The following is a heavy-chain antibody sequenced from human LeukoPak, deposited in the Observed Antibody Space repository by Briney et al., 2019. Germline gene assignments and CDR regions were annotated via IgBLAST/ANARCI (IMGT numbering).Heavy chain of an antibody. CDR1: GVPISPYY. J-gene: IGHJ3*01. D-gene: IGHD3-3*01. Sequence: SENLSLTCAVSGVPISPYYWAWIRQPPGKGLEWIGYIHTSGSNNQYPSLKSRVTISVDKSKNHFSLRLTSVTAADTAVYYCARLSAAVHLGAFDLWGQGTMVTVSS. V-gene: IGHV4-4*09. CDR2: IHTSGSN. CDR3: ARLSAAVHLGAFDL.